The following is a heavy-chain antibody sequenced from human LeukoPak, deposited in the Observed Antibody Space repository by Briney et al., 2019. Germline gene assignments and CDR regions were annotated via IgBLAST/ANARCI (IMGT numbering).Heavy chain of an antibody. D-gene: IGHD6-13*01. V-gene: IGHV3-7*01. Sequence: PGGSLRLSCAASGFTFSSYWMSWVRQAPGKGLEWVANIKQDGSEKYYVDSVKGRLTISRDNAKNSLYLQMNSLRAEDTAVYYCARVGGIAAVDYWGQGTLVTVSS. J-gene: IGHJ4*02. CDR2: IKQDGSEK. CDR3: ARVGGIAAVDY. CDR1: GFTFSSYW.